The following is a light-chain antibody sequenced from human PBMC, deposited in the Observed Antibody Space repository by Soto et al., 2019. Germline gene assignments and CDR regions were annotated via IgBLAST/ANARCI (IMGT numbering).Light chain of an antibody. CDR1: QSVSSSY. J-gene: IGKJ3*01. CDR3: QQYGSSLFT. V-gene: IGKV3-20*01. Sequence: EIVLTQSPGTLSLSPGERATLSCRASQSVSSSYLAWYQQKPGQAPRLLIYGASRRATGIPDRFSGSGSGTDFTLTISRLEPEDFAVYYCQQYGSSLFTFGPGTQVDIK. CDR2: GAS.